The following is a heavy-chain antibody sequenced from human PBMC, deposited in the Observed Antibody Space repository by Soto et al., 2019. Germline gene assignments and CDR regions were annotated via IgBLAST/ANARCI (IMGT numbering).Heavy chain of an antibody. V-gene: IGHV4-4*02. CDR1: DSSISSSNW. Sequence: QVQLQESGPGLVKPSGTLSLTCAVSDSSISSSNWWSWVRQPPGKGLEWIGEIYHSGSTNYNPSLKSRVTISVDKSKNQFSLKLSSVTAADTAVYYCASSSSRPPYGMDVWGQGTTVTVSS. CDR3: ASSSSRPPYGMDV. CDR2: IYHSGST. D-gene: IGHD6-6*01. J-gene: IGHJ6*02.